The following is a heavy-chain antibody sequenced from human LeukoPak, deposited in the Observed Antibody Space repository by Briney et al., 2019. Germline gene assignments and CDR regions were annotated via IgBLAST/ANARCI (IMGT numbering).Heavy chain of an antibody. CDR1: GFTFDDYA. J-gene: IGHJ3*02. Sequence: PGRSLRLSCAASGFTFDDYAMHWVRQAPGKGLEWVSGISWNSGSIGYADSVKGRFTISRDNAKNSLYLQMNSLRAEDTALYYCAKDTSGWELLGYAFDIWGQGTMVTVSS. V-gene: IGHV3-9*01. CDR3: AKDTSGWELLGYAFDI. CDR2: ISWNSGSI. D-gene: IGHD1-26*01.